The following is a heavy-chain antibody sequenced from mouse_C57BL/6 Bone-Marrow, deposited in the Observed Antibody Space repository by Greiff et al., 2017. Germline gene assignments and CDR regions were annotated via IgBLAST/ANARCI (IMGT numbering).Heavy chain of an antibody. D-gene: IGHD1-1*01. V-gene: IGHV1-64*01. Sequence: QVQLQQPGAELVKPGASVKLSCKASGYTFTSYWMHWVKQRPGQGLEWIGMIHPNSGSTNYNEKFKSKATLTVDKSSSTAYMQLSSLTSEDSAVYYCAATVVAPYYYAMDYWGQGTSVTVSS. CDR1: GYTFTSYW. CDR3: AATVVAPYYYAMDY. J-gene: IGHJ4*01. CDR2: IHPNSGST.